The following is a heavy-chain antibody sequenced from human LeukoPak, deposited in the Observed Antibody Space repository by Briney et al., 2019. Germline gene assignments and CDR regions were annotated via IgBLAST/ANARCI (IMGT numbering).Heavy chain of an antibody. CDR3: AKEGSGGSFYMDV. V-gene: IGHV3-43*01. CDR2: ISWDGGSK. Sequence: PGGSLRLSCAASGFTFDDYTMHWVRQAPGKGLEWVSLISWDGGSKYYADSVKGRFTISRDNSKNSLYLQMNSLRTEDTALYYCAKEGSGGSFYMDVWGKGTTVTVSS. D-gene: IGHD2-15*01. CDR1: GFTFDDYT. J-gene: IGHJ6*03.